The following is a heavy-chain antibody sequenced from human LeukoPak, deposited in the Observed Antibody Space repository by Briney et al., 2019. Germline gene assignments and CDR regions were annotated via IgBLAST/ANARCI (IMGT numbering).Heavy chain of an antibody. Sequence: GGSLRLSCAASGFTFSGCWMTWVRQAPGKGLEWVANLKEDGSKKNYVDSVKGRFTIFRDNAKNSLHLQMNSLRAEDTAVYYCTKQLGGSGSHWGQGTLVTVSS. J-gene: IGHJ4*02. D-gene: IGHD3-10*01. CDR1: GFTFSGCW. CDR3: TKQLGGSGSH. CDR2: LKEDGSKK. V-gene: IGHV3-7*03.